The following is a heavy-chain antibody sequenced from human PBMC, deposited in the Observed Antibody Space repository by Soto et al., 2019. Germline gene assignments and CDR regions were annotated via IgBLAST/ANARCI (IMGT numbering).Heavy chain of an antibody. CDR3: VRDTAPTDA. CDR1: GYTFTNYY. D-gene: IGHD4-17*01. Sequence: ASVKVSCKASGYTFTNYYIHWVRQAPGQGLEWMGWINPNSGGTNYSQRFQGWVTMTRDTSISTAYMELSSLRSEDTAMYYCVRDTAPTDAWGQGTTVTVSS. V-gene: IGHV1-2*04. CDR2: INPNSGGT. J-gene: IGHJ6*02.